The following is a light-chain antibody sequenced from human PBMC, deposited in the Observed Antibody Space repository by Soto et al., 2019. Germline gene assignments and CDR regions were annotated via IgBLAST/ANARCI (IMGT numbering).Light chain of an antibody. Sequence: QSVLTQPASVSGSPGQSITISCTGTSSDVGGYNYVSWYQQHPGKAPKLMIYDVSNRPSGVSNRFSGSKSGNTASLTISGLQAEDEADYYCQSYDNSLSGYVLFGGGTKLTVL. V-gene: IGLV2-14*01. CDR1: SSDVGGYNY. J-gene: IGLJ2*01. CDR2: DVS. CDR3: QSYDNSLSGYVL.